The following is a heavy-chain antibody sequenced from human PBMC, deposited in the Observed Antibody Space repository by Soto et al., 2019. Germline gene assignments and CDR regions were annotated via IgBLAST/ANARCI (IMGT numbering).Heavy chain of an antibody. Sequence: QVQLQQWGAGLLKPSETLSLTCAVYGGSFSGYYWSWIRQPPGKGLEWIGEINHSGSTNYNPSLKSRVTISVDTSKNQFALKLSSVTAADTAVYYCARERVYCSSTSCQSKPPANWFDPWGQGTLVTVSS. CDR1: GGSFSGYY. D-gene: IGHD2-2*01. J-gene: IGHJ5*02. CDR3: ARERVYCSSTSCQSKPPANWFDP. V-gene: IGHV4-34*01. CDR2: INHSGST.